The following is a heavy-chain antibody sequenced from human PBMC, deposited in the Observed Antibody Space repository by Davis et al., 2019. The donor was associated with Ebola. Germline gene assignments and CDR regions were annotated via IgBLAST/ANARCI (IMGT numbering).Heavy chain of an antibody. J-gene: IGHJ4*02. Sequence: ASVKVSCKASGYTFTSYAMHWVRQAPGQRLEWMGWINAGNGNTKYSQKFQGRVPITRDTSASTAYMELSSLRSEDTAVYYCATGGGCSGGSCYSKFDYWGQGTLVTVSS. D-gene: IGHD2-15*01. CDR2: INAGNGNT. CDR1: GYTFTSYA. V-gene: IGHV1-3*01. CDR3: ATGGGCSGGSCYSKFDY.